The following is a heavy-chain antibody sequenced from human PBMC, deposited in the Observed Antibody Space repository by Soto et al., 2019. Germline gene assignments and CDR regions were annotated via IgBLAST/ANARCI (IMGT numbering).Heavy chain of an antibody. V-gene: IGHV1-18*04. D-gene: IGHD6-19*01. CDR2: ISAYNGNT. CDR3: ARERIAVAGTHNWFDP. J-gene: IGHJ5*02. Sequence: ASVKVSCKASGYTFTSYGISWVRQAPGQGLEWMGWISAYNGNTNYAQKLQGRVTMTTDTSTNTAYMELRSLRSDDTAVYYCARERIAVAGTHNWFDPWGQGTLVTVSS. CDR1: GYTFTSYG.